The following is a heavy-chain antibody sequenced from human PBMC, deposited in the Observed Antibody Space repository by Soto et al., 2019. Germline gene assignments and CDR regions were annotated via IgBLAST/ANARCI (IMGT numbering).Heavy chain of an antibody. CDR3: ARDRDGYSRAFDY. D-gene: IGHD4-4*01. CDR1: GYTFTNYD. V-gene: IGHV1-18*01. Sequence: QVQLVQSGAEVKKPGASVKVSCRASGYTFTNYDISWVRQAPGQGLEWMGWISGYNGDTNNAQMLQGRVTLTADTSTSTAYMELRSLRSDDTAVYYCARDRDGYSRAFDYWGQGTLVTVSS. J-gene: IGHJ4*02. CDR2: ISGYNGDT.